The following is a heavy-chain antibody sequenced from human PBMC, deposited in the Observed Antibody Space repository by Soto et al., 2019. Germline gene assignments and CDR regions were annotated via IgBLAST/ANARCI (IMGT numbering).Heavy chain of an antibody. CDR3: ARDVRRPRENWFDP. D-gene: IGHD3-10*01. J-gene: IGHJ5*02. Sequence: PGGSLRLSCAASGFTFSDYYMSWIRQAPGKGLEWVSYISSSSSYTNYADSVKGRFTISRDNAKNSLYLQMNSLRAEDTAVYYCARDVRRPRENWFDPWGQGTLVTVSS. V-gene: IGHV3-11*06. CDR2: ISSSSSYT. CDR1: GFTFSDYY.